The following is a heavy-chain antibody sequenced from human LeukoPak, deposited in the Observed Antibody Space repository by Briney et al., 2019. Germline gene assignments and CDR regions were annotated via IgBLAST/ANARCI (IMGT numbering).Heavy chain of an antibody. CDR3: ARDLPSGNHQRFYFDY. CDR1: GYSFTGYY. V-gene: IGHV1-2*02. CDR2: INPNRGDT. Sequence: ASVKVSCKVSGYSFTGYYIHWVRQAPGQGFEWMRWINPNRGDTNYEQKFQGRVTLTKDTSISTAFMELYSLRSDDTAVYYCARDLPSGNHQRFYFDYWGRGTLITVSS. D-gene: IGHD1-14*01. J-gene: IGHJ4*02.